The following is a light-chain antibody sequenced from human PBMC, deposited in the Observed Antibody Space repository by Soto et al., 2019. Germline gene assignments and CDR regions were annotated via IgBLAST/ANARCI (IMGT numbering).Light chain of an antibody. V-gene: IGKV4-1*01. J-gene: IGKJ4*01. CDR2: WAS. CDR3: LQVYISPLT. Sequence: DIVMTQSPDSLAVSLGERATIKCKSSQSGFYSSNNANYVALCQQKPGHSPKLLICWASTRQYVVPDRFSGSGSGTDFNLTLSSLQAADGAVYYCLQVYISPLTFVGGTKVELK. CDR1: QSGFYSSNNANY.